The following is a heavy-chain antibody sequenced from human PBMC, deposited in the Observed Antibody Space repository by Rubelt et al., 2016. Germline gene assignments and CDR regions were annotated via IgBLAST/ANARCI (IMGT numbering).Heavy chain of an antibody. CDR2: MHANDVDT. CDR1: GYTFTDYD. D-gene: IGHD3-9*01. V-gene: IGHV1-8*01. Sequence: QVQLVQSGAEVKKPGASVKVSCKTSGYTFTDYDINWVRQTTGQRLEWMGWMHANDVDTGYAQKFKAKVTMNRDNAKSTAYMGLGSLTSEDTAVYYCARSKALVIDFDYWGQGTLVTVSS. J-gene: IGHJ4*02. CDR3: ARSKALVIDFDY.